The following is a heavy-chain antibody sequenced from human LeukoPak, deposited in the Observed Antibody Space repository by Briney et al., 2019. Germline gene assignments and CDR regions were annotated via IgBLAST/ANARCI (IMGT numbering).Heavy chain of an antibody. CDR1: GYTFNSYG. CDR2: IIPIFGTA. V-gene: IGHV1-69*13. CDR3: AREHDYGDYWRSNAFDI. J-gene: IGHJ3*02. D-gene: IGHD4-17*01. Sequence: ASVKVSCKASGYTFNSYGISWVRQAPGQGLEWMGGIIPIFGTANYAQKFQGRVTITADESTSTAYMELSSLRSEDTAVYYCAREHDYGDYWRSNAFDIWGQGTMVTVSS.